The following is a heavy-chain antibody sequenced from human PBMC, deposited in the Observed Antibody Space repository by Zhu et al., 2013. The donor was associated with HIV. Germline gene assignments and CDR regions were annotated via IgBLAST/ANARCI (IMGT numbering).Heavy chain of an antibody. CDR2: ISAYNVNT. V-gene: IGHV1-18*04. CDR3: ARDRAAPTYYFDY. J-gene: IGHJ4*02. D-gene: IGHD6-13*01. CDR1: GYPFSDYY. Sequence: QVQVVQSGPEVRKPGASVKLSCKPSGYPFSDYYVHWVRLGPGRGLEWMGWISAYNVNTNYAQKLQGRVTMTIDTSTRTAYMELRSLRSDDTAVYYCARDRAAPTYYFDYWGQGTQVTVSS.